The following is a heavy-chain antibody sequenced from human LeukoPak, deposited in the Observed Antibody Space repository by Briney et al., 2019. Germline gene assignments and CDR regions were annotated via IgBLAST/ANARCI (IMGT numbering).Heavy chain of an antibody. J-gene: IGHJ4*02. D-gene: IGHD4-17*01. CDR2: ISPSGGST. CDR3: ARAGGTVTTAYY. V-gene: IGHV1-46*01. Sequence: ASVKVSCKASGYTFTSYYMHWVRQAPGQGLEWMGIISPSGGSTSYAQKFRGRVTMTRDTSTSTVYMELSSLRSEDTAVYYCARAGGTVTTAYYWGQGTLVTVSS. CDR1: GYTFTSYY.